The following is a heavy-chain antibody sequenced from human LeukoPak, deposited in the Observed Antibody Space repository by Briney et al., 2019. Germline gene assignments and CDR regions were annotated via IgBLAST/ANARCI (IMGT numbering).Heavy chain of an antibody. CDR1: GFTFGNYA. D-gene: IGHD3-10*01. CDR2: ISGSGYDT. Sequence: GGSLRLSCAASGFTFGNYAVSWVRQAPGKGLEWVSGISGSGYDTYYADPVKGRFTISRDNSKKTVYLQMVSLRAEDTAVYYCAKDILYYYGSGSYGGDYWGQGTLVSVSS. J-gene: IGHJ4*02. CDR3: AKDILYYYGSGSYGGDY. V-gene: IGHV3-23*01.